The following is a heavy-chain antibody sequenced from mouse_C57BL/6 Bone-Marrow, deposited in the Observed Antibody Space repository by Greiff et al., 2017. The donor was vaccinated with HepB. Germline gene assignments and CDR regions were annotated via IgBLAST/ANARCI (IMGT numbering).Heavy chain of an antibody. Sequence: EVNVVESGEGLVKPGGSLKLSCAASGFTFSSYAMSWVRQTPEKRLEWVAYISSGGDYIYYADTVKGRFTISRDNARNTLYLQMSSLKSEDTAMYYCTRDHYGSSYYFDYWGQGTTLTVSS. D-gene: IGHD1-1*01. CDR1: GFTFSSYA. CDR3: TRDHYGSSYYFDY. V-gene: IGHV5-9-1*02. CDR2: ISSGGDYI. J-gene: IGHJ2*01.